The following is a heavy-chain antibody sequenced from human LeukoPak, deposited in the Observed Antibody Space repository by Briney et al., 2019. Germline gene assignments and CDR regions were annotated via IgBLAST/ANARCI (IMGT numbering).Heavy chain of an antibody. CDR2: ISAYNANT. CDR3: ARARNPISPDAFDF. D-gene: IGHD2/OR15-2a*01. J-gene: IGHJ3*01. V-gene: IGHV1-18*01. Sequence: ALVKVSCKTSSYTFTSYGSSWVRQAPGQGLEWMGWISAYNANTNYAQKLQGRVTMTTDTSTSTAYMELRSLTSDDTAVYYCARARNPISPDAFDFWGQGTMVTVSS. CDR1: SYTFTSYG.